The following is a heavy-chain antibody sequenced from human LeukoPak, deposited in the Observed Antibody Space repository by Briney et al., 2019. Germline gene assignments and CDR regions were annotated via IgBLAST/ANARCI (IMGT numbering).Heavy chain of an antibody. CDR2: IYYSGST. CDR3: ARDAAAGVFFDY. D-gene: IGHD6-13*01. CDR1: GGSISGSSYY. J-gene: IGHJ4*02. V-gene: IGHV4-39*07. Sequence: SETLSLTCTVSGGSISGSSYYWGWIRQPPGKGLEWIGSIYYSGSTYYNPSLKSRLTISVDTSKNQFSLKMSSVTAADTAVYYCARDAAAGVFFDYWGQGTLVTVSS.